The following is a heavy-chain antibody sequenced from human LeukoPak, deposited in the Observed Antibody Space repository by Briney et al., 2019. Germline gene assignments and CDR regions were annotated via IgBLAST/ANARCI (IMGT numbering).Heavy chain of an antibody. Sequence: QPGGSLRLSCAASGFTFSSYAMHWVRQAPGKGLEWVAVISYDGSNKYYADSVRGRFTISRDNSKSTLYLQMNSLRAEDTAVYYCARGAGAVAGTKTYYYYYYGMDVWGKGTTVTVSS. CDR3: ARGAGAVAGTKTYYYYYYGMDV. J-gene: IGHJ6*04. CDR2: ISYDGSNK. D-gene: IGHD6-19*01. CDR1: GFTFSSYA. V-gene: IGHV3-30*04.